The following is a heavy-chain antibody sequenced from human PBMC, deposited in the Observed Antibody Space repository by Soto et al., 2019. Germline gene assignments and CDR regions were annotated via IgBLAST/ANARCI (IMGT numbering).Heavy chain of an antibody. Sequence: SETLSLTCAVEGGSFNDDYWSWIRQPPGKGLEWIGEINDSGSTKYNPSLKSRVTISVDRSKNQFSLNLNSMTAADTAVYYCARVPTPWGQGTLVTVS. V-gene: IGHV4-34*01. J-gene: IGHJ5*02. CDR1: GGSFNDDY. CDR2: INDSGST. CDR3: ARVPTP.